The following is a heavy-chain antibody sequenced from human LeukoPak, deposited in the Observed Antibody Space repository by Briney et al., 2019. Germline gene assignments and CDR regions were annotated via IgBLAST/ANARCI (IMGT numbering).Heavy chain of an antibody. D-gene: IGHD2-2*01. CDR2: ISYDGSNK. V-gene: IGHV3-30*01. CDR1: GFTSSDYW. CDR3: AREPPAALSGSFDC. J-gene: IGHJ4*02. Sequence: GGSLRLSCAASGFTSSDYWMAWVRQAPGKGLEWLAIISYDGSNKYYADSVKGRFTISRDNSKNTLYLQMNSLRAEDTAVYYCAREPPAALSGSFDCGGRGPLVTVSS.